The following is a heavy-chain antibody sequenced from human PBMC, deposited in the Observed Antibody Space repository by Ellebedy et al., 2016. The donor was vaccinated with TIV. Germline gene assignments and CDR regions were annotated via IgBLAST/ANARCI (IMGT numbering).Heavy chain of an antibody. CDR1: GGSFSGYY. V-gene: IGHV4-34*01. D-gene: IGHD3-10*01. J-gene: IGHJ4*02. Sequence: MPGGSLRLSCAVYGGSFSGYYWSWIRQPPGKGLEWIGEITHSGSTNYNPSLKSRVTISVDTSKNQFSLKLSSVTAADTAVYYCARHGLSGIPAVDYWGQGTLVTVSS. CDR3: ARHGLSGIPAVDY. CDR2: ITHSGST.